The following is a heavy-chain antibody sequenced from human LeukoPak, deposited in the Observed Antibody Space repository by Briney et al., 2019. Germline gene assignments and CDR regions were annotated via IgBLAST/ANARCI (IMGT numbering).Heavy chain of an antibody. Sequence: SETLSLTCTVSGGSISSYYWSWIRQPPGKGLEWIGYIYYSVSTNYNPSLKSRVTISVDTSKNQFSLKLSSVTAADTAVYYCATTTIRLGYWGQGTLATVSS. CDR1: GGSISSYY. J-gene: IGHJ4*02. V-gene: IGHV4-59*12. CDR3: ATTTIRLGY. CDR2: IYYSVST. D-gene: IGHD1-26*01.